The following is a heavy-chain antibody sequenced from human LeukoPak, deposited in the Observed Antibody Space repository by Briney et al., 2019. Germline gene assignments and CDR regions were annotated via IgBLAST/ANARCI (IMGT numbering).Heavy chain of an antibody. CDR2: ISSNGGST. CDR1: GFTFSSYA. Sequence: GGSLRLSCAASGFTFSSYAMHWVRQAPGKGLEYVSAISSNGGSTYYANSVKGRFTISRDNSKDTLYLQMGSLRAEDMAVYYCARQTRIVVVPAALDYWGQGTLVTVSS. J-gene: IGHJ4*02. CDR3: ARQTRIVVVPAALDY. V-gene: IGHV3-64*01. D-gene: IGHD2-2*01.